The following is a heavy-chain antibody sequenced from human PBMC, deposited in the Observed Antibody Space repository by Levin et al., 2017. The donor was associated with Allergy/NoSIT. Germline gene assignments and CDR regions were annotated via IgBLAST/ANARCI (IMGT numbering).Heavy chain of an antibody. CDR1: GFTFSSYA. CDR3: ARDQYSGYGNYYGMDV. Sequence: GGSLRLSCAASGFTFSSYAIHWVRQAPGKGLEWVAVISHDGSNKYYADSVKGRFTISRDNSKNTLYLQMNNLRAEDTAVYYCARDQYSGYGNYYGMDVWGQGTTVTVSS. CDR2: ISHDGSNK. V-gene: IGHV3-30-3*01. D-gene: IGHD5-12*01. J-gene: IGHJ6*02.